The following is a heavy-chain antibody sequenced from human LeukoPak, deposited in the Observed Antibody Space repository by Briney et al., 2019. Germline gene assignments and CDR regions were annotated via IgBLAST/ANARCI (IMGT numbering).Heavy chain of an antibody. CDR1: GGSISNYY. CDR3: ARAGYSYGTGYYFDY. V-gene: IGHV4-59*01. D-gene: IGHD5-18*01. Sequence: PSETLSLTCTGSGGSISNYYWSWIRLPPGKGLEGIGYIYYTGATNYNPSLRSRVTISRDTSKNQFSLNLNSVTAADAAVYYCARAGYSYGTGYYFDYWGQGALVTVSS. J-gene: IGHJ4*02. CDR2: IYYTGAT.